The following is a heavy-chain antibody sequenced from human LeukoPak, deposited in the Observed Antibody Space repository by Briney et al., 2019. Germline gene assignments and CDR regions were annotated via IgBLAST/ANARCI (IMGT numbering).Heavy chain of an antibody. CDR2: ISSSSSYI. CDR3: ATYNSRSAGEFHS. D-gene: IGHD7-27*01. CDR1: GSTFSSYS. Sequence: GGSLRPSSAASGSTFSSYSMNWVRQAPGKGREWVSSISSSSSYIYYAGSVKGRFTIARDNGQNSLYLKMNSPRAKATAVYYCATYNSRSAGEFHSWGQGTLVTVSS. V-gene: IGHV3-21*01. J-gene: IGHJ5*01.